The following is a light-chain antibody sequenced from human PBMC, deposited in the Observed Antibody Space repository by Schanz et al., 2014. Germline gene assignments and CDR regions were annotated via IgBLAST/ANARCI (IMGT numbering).Light chain of an antibody. Sequence: EIVLTQSPDTLSLSPGEKITLSCRASQSVSGNYLGWYHQKPGQAPRLLIYDASNRATGIPDRFSGSGSGTDFTLTISRLEPEDFAVYYCQQYGSSPATFGQGTKVEIK. CDR2: DAS. CDR3: QQYGSSPAT. V-gene: IGKV3-20*01. CDR1: QSVSGNY. J-gene: IGKJ1*01.